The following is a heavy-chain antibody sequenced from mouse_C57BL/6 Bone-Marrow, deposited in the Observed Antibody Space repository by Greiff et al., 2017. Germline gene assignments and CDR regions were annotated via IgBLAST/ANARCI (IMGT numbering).Heavy chain of an antibody. D-gene: IGHD1-1*01. CDR3: AREIYYYGSSPYYYAMDY. J-gene: IGHJ4*01. V-gene: IGHV1-69*01. CDR1: GYTFTSYW. CDR2: IDPSDSYT. Sequence: VQLQQPGAELVMPGASVKLSCKASGYTFTSYWMHWVKQRPGQGLEWIGEIDPSDSYTNYNQKFKGKSTLTVDKSSSTAYMQLSSLTSEDSAVXYCAREIYYYGSSPYYYAMDYWGQGTSVTVSS.